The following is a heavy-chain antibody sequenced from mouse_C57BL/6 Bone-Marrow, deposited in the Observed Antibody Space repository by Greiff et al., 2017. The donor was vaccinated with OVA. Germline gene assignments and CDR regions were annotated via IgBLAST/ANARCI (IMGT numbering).Heavy chain of an antibody. D-gene: IGHD2-1*01. CDR3: TRDNYGNYLYYYAMDY. V-gene: IGHV5-9-1*02. J-gene: IGHJ4*01. Sequence: EVQGVESGEGLVKPGGSLKLSCAASGFTFSSYAMSWVRQTPEKRLEWVAYISSGGDYIYYADTVKGRFTISRDNARNTLYLQMSSLKSEDTAMYYCTRDNYGNYLYYYAMDYWGQGTSVTVSS. CDR2: ISSGGDYI. CDR1: GFTFSSYA.